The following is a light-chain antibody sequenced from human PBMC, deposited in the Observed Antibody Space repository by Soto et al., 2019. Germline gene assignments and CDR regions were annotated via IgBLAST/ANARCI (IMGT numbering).Light chain of an antibody. CDR2: DAS. V-gene: IGKV1-5*01. CDR1: QSISSW. CDR3: QQYESYSRT. J-gene: IGKJ1*01. Sequence: EIQVTQSPSTLSASVGDRATITCRASQSISSWLAWYQQKPGKAPKLLIYDASSLESGVPARFSGSGSGTEFTLTISSLQPDDFATYYCQQYESYSRTFGQGTKVDIK.